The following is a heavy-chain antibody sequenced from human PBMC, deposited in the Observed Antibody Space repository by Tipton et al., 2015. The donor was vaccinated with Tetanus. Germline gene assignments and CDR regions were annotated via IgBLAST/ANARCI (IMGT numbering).Heavy chain of an antibody. CDR1: GFTFSDYY. CDR2: ISSSGSTI. D-gene: IGHD6-13*01. J-gene: IGHJ4*02. V-gene: IGHV3-11*04. CDR3: ARDLSGGIAAAGIDY. Sequence: SLRLSCAASGFTFSDYYMSWIRQAPGKGLEWVSYISSSGSTIYYADSVKGRFTISRDNSKNTLYLQMNSLRAEDTAVYYCARDLSGGIAAAGIDYWGQGTLVTVSS.